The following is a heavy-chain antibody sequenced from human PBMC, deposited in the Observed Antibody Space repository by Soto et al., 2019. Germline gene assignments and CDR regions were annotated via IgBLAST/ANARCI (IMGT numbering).Heavy chain of an antibody. Sequence: GGSLRLSCAASGFTFSSYAMSWVRQAPGKGLEWVSAISGSGGSTYYADSVKGRFTISRDNSKNTLYLQMNSLRAEDTAVYYCAKEGGGDSSEFYYGMDVWGQGTTVTVSS. CDR1: GFTFSSYA. CDR2: ISGSGGST. J-gene: IGHJ6*02. V-gene: IGHV3-23*01. D-gene: IGHD3-22*01. CDR3: AKEGGGDSSEFYYGMDV.